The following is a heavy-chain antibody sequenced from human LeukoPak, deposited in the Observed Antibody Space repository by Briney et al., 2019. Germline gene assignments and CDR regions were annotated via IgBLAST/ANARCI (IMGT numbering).Heavy chain of an antibody. V-gene: IGHV4-39*01. CDR2: IYYNGNT. Sequence: SETLSLTCNVSGGSIGGHTLYWGWARQPPGKGMEWIATIYYNGNTFYNPSLKSRVAISIDMSKSQFSLHLSSVTAADTAIYYCSRLTALAGHRGAFDIWGPGTMVTVSS. J-gene: IGHJ3*02. D-gene: IGHD6-19*01. CDR1: GGSIGGHTLY. CDR3: SRLTALAGHRGAFDI.